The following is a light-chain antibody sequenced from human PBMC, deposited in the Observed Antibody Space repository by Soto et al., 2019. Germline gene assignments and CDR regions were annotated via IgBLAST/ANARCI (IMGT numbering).Light chain of an antibody. J-gene: IGKJ1*01. CDR2: GAS. CDR3: QQYGSSPGT. CDR1: QSISSRY. V-gene: IGKV3-20*01. Sequence: TQSPSTMSASVGDRVTITCRASQSISSRYLAWYQQKPGQAPRLLIFGASIRDTGIPDRFSGSGSGTDFTLTISRLESEDFAVYYCQQYGSSPGTFGQGTKVDIK.